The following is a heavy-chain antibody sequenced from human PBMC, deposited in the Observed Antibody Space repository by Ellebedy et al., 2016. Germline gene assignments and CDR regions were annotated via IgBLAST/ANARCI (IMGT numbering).Heavy chain of an antibody. J-gene: IGHJ3*02. CDR2: IYYSGST. CDR1: GGSVSSGSYY. D-gene: IGHD1-26*01. CDR3: ARAGSEVAFDI. V-gene: IGHV4-61*01. Sequence: GSLRLSXTVSGGSVSSGSYYWSWIRQPPGKGLEWIGYIYYSGSTNYNPSLKSRVTISVDTSKNQFSLKLSSVTAADTAVYYCARAGSEVAFDIWGQGTMVTVSS.